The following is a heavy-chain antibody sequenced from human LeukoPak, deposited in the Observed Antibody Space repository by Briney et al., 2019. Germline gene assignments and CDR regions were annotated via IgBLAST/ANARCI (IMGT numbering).Heavy chain of an antibody. CDR3: ARDRSSWRYYYYYYGMDV. CDR2: IYTSGST. Sequence: SETLCLTCTVSGGSISSYYWSWIRQPAGKGLEWIGRIYTSGSTNYNPSLKSRVTMSVDTSKNQFSLKLSSVTAADTAVYYCARDRSSWRYYYYYYGMDVWGQGTTVTVSS. V-gene: IGHV4-4*07. CDR1: GGSISSYY. D-gene: IGHD6-13*01. J-gene: IGHJ6*02.